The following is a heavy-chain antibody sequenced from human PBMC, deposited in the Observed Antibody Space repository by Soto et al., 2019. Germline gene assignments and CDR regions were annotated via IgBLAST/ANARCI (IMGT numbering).Heavy chain of an antibody. CDR3: AATPRY. V-gene: IGHV4-59*01. CDR2: IYYSGST. D-gene: IGHD2-15*01. J-gene: IGHJ4*02. CDR1: GGSTSSYY. Sequence: SETLSLTCSVSGGSTSSYYWSWIRQPPGKGLEWIGYIYYSGSTDYSPSLKSRVTMSIDTSQNQVSLKLTSVTTADTAVYYCAATPRYRGQGTLVTVSS.